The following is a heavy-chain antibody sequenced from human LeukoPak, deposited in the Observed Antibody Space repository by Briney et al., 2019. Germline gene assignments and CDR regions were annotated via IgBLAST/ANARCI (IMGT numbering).Heavy chain of an antibody. CDR1: GGSCDDYC. CDR3: ARGRDRSKAGDH. V-gene: IGHV4-34*01. Sequence: SETLSLTCAVYGGSCDDYCCSWLRQPPGKGLEWIGEIHPSGIFYYNSSLLSRVTISIGTSKSQFSLRLTSVTAADTAFYYCARGRDRSKAGDHWGQGSLVTVSS. J-gene: IGHJ4*02. CDR2: IHPSGIF. D-gene: IGHD5-24*01.